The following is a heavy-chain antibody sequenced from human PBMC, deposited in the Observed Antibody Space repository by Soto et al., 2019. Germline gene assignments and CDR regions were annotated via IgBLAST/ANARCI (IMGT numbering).Heavy chain of an antibody. V-gene: IGHV5-51*01. J-gene: IGHJ6*03. CDR3: ARLSGDPYYYFYYMDV. Sequence: GEALKISRKGSGYSLTSYWNGWVRQMPGKGLEWRGILYPGDSETRYSPSFQGQVTISADNSISTAYLQWSSLEASDTAMYYCARLSGDPYYYFYYMDVWGKGTTVTVSS. CDR2: LYPGDSET. CDR1: GYSLTSYW. D-gene: IGHD7-27*01.